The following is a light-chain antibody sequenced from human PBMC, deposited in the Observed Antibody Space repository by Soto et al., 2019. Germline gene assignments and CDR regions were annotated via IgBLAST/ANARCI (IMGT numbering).Light chain of an antibody. V-gene: IGKV1-39*01. J-gene: IGKJ3*01. Sequence: DLPMTQSPSSLSASVGERVTITCRASQSISSNLNWCQQKPGKAPKLLIYAASSLQSGVPSRFSGSGSGTDFTLTINNLQPEDFATYYCQQANSFPRTFGPGTKVDIK. CDR3: QQANSFPRT. CDR1: QSISSN. CDR2: AAS.